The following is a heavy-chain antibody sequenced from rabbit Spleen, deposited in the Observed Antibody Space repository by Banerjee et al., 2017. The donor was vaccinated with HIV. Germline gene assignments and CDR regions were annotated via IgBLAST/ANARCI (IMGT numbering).Heavy chain of an antibody. CDR1: GFSFSSNYY. CDR3: ARDTSSSFSSYGMDL. V-gene: IGHV1S40*01. CDR2: IYGANNDST. Sequence: QSLEESGGDLVKPGASLTLTCTASGFSFSSNYYMCWVRQAPGKGPEWIACIYGANNDSTHYASWAKGRFTISKTSSTTVTLQMTSLTAADTATYFCARDTSSSFSSYGMDLWGQGTLVTVS. J-gene: IGHJ6*01. D-gene: IGHD1-1*01.